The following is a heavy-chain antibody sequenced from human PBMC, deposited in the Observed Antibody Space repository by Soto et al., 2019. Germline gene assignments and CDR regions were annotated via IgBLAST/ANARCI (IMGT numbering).Heavy chain of an antibody. J-gene: IGHJ4*02. D-gene: IGHD3-22*01. CDR2: IKSKTDGGTT. CDR1: GFTFSNDW. CDR3: TTALYYDSSGYLSAY. Sequence: GGSLRLSCAASGFTFSNDWMSWVRQAPGKGLEWVGRIKSKTDGGTTDYAAPVKGRFTISRDDSKNTLYLQMNSLKTEDTAVYYCTTALYYDSSGYLSAYWGQGTLVTVSS. V-gene: IGHV3-15*01.